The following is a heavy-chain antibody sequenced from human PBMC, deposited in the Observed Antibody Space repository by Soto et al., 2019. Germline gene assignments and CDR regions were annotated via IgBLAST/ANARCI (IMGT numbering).Heavy chain of an antibody. J-gene: IGHJ4*02. V-gene: IGHV4-39*07. CDR3: ARDKITGLFDY. Sequence: PSETLSLTCSVSGDSISNSRFYWAWIRQPPGEGLEWIGSIYHTGNAYYKPSLKSRVTKSEDTSKKQFSLKLTSVTAADTALYYCARDKITGLFDYWGQGTLVTVSS. CDR1: GDSISNSRFY. CDR2: IYHTGNA. D-gene: IGHD2-8*02.